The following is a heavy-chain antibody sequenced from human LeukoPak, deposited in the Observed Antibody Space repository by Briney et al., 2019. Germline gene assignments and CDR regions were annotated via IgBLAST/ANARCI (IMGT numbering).Heavy chain of an antibody. CDR1: GGSISSGDYY. J-gene: IGHJ5*02. CDR3: ARPYYYDSRIDP. V-gene: IGHV4-30-4*01. D-gene: IGHD3-22*01. CDR2: MYYSGST. Sequence: SETLSLTCTVSGGSISSGDYYWSWIRQPPGKGLEWIAYMYYSGSTYYNTSLKRRVTMSADTSKNQLSLKLSSVTAADTAVYYCARPYYYDSRIDPWGQGILVTVSS.